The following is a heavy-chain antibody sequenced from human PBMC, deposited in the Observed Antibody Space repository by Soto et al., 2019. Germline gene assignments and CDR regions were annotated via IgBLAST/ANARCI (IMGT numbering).Heavy chain of an antibody. CDR1: GSRFMKYG. Sequence: XSVKVSCKGFGSRFMKYGINWVRQAPGQGLEWVGWISPYSGYTHSAQKFHGRLTLTTDTAASTAYMELRILRSADTALYYCAREASVIIQAAQPSRFDSWGQGTLVTVPS. V-gene: IGHV1-18*01. D-gene: IGHD2-15*01. CDR2: ISPYSGYT. J-gene: IGHJ4*02. CDR3: AREASVIIQAAQPSRFDS.